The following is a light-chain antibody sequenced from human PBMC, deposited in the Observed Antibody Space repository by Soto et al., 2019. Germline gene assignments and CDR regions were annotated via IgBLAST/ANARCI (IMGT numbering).Light chain of an antibody. CDR2: SNN. J-gene: IGLJ2*01. Sequence: QSVVTQPPSASGTPGQRVTISCSGSSSNIGINTVNWYQQLPGTAPKLLIYSNNQRPSGVPDRFSGSKSGTSASLAISGLQSEDEADYYCAAWDDSLNGPVFGGGTKLTVL. CDR3: AAWDDSLNGPV. CDR1: SSNIGINT. V-gene: IGLV1-44*01.